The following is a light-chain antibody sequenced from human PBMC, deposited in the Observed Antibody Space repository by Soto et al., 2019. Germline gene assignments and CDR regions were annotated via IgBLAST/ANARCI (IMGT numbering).Light chain of an antibody. Sequence: EVVMTQSPATLSVSPGERATLSCRASRGIGSTLAWYHQKPGQTPRLLIYDTTTRATGVPAMFIGSASGTEFTLTITSLQSEDFAVYYCQHYVNWPLTVGGGTKVDSK. J-gene: IGKJ4*01. CDR3: QHYVNWPLT. V-gene: IGKV3-15*01. CDR2: DTT. CDR1: RGIGST.